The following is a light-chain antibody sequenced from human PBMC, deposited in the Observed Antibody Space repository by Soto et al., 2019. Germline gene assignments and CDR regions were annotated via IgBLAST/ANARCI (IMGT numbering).Light chain of an antibody. CDR3: QSYDSSLSAL. CDR2: GNS. Sequence: QSVLTQPPSVSGAPGRRVTISCTGSSSNIGAVYDVHWYQQLPGTAPKLLIYGNSNRPSGVPDRFSGSKSGTSASLAITGLQAEDEADYYCQSYDSSLSALFGGGTKVTVL. CDR1: SSNIGAVYD. J-gene: IGLJ2*01. V-gene: IGLV1-40*01.